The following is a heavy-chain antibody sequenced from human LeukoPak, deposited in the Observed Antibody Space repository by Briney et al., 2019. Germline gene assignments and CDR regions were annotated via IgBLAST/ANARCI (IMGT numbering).Heavy chain of an antibody. Sequence: AGGSLRLSCAASGFTFGTYWMSWVRQAPGKGLEWVANITEDGSQKYYVDSVKGRFTISRDNAKNSLYLQMNSLRAEDTAVYYCAREVRFLEWSTCYYYGMDVWGQGTTVTVSS. CDR2: ITEDGSQK. D-gene: IGHD3-3*01. CDR1: GFTFGTYW. CDR3: AREVRFLEWSTCYYYGMDV. J-gene: IGHJ6*02. V-gene: IGHV3-7*05.